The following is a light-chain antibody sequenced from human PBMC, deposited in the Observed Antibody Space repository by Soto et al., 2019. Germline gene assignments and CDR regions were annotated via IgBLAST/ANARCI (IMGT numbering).Light chain of an antibody. V-gene: IGLV1-51*01. CDR2: DNN. Sequence: QSVLTQPPSVSAAPGQKVTISCSGGNSNIGKNSVSWFQQFPGTAPQLLMYDNNERPSVIPDRFSGSKSGTSATLDITGLQTGDEADYYCGAWDSTLTAVVFGGGTKVTVL. CDR1: NSNIGKNS. CDR3: GAWDSTLTAVV. J-gene: IGLJ3*02.